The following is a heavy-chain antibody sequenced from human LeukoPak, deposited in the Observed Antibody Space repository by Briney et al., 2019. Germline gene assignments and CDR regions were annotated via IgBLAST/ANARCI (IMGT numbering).Heavy chain of an antibody. D-gene: IGHD6-13*01. CDR1: GFTFSTYA. Sequence: GGTLRPSGAASGFTFSTYATTGVRQAPGRGLEWGSSIGANGHPTYYPDSVKGRFTISRDNSMDTLYLQMAPLSAEDTAVYYCAKIGLASANMAAWGKGTTATISS. V-gene: IGHV3-23*01. CDR3: AKIGLASANMAA. CDR2: IGANGHPT. J-gene: IGHJ6*03.